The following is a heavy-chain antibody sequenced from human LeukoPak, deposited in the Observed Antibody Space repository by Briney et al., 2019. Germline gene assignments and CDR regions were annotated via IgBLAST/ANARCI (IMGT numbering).Heavy chain of an antibody. V-gene: IGHV1-18*04. D-gene: IGHD3-22*01. CDR2: ISAYNGNT. CDR3: ARERGGLYYYDSSGLVEY. Sequence: ASVKVSCKASGYTVTSYGVSWVRQAPGQGLEWMGWISAYNGNTNYAQKLQGRVTMTTDTFTSTAYMELRSLRSDATAVYYCARERGGLYYYDSSGLVEYWGQGTLVTVSS. CDR1: GYTVTSYG. J-gene: IGHJ4*02.